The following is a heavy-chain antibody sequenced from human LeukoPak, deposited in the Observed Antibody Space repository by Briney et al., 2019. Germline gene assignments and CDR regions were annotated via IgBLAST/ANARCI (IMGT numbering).Heavy chain of an antibody. CDR2: ISGSGGST. D-gene: IGHD5-24*01. CDR3: AKDHGGRWLQLSG. V-gene: IGHV3-23*01. J-gene: IGHJ4*02. CDR1: GFTFSSYA. Sequence: PGGSLRLSCAASGFTFSSYAMSWVRQAPGEGLEWVSAISGSGGSTYYADSVKGRFTISRDNSKNTLYLQMNSLRAEGTAVYYCAKDHGGRWLQLSGWGQGTLVTVSS.